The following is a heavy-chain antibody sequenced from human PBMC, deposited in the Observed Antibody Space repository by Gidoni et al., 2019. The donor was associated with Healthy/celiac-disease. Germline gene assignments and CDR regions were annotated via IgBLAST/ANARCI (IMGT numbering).Heavy chain of an antibody. Sequence: QLQLVQSGAEVKKPGSSVKVSCKASGGTFSSYAISWVRQAPGQGLEWMGGIIPIFGTANYAQKFQGRVTITADESTSTAYMELSSLRSEDTAVYYCARDPAAPTKTNYYYDNYYYYYGMDVWGQGTTVTVSS. J-gene: IGHJ6*02. V-gene: IGHV1-69*01. CDR2: IIPIFGTA. CDR1: GGTFSSYA. D-gene: IGHD2-2*01. CDR3: ARDPAAPTKTNYYYDNYYYYYGMDV.